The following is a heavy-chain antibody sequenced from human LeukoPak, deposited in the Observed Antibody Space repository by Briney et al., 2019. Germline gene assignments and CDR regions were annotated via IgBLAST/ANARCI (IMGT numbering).Heavy chain of an antibody. V-gene: IGHV1-2*02. D-gene: IGHD6-13*01. CDR1: GYTFTGYY. CDR2: INPNSGGT. Sequence: ASVKVSCKASGYTFTGYYMHWVRQAPGQGLEWMGWINPNSGGTNYAQKFQGRVTMTRDTSISTAYMELSRLRSDDTAVYYCAREFIAAAGAFGYWGQGTLVTVSS. CDR3: AREFIAAAGAFGY. J-gene: IGHJ4*02.